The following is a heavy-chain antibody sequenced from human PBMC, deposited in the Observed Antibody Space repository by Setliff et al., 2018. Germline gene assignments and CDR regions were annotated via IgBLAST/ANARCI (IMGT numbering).Heavy chain of an antibody. V-gene: IGHV4-59*01. D-gene: IGHD3-16*01. J-gene: IGHJ4*02. CDR1: GGSISDYY. Sequence: SETLSLTCTVSGGSISDYYWSWIRQAPGKGLEWIGYIYYGGSTNYNPSLNSRVAISVDTSENQFSLRLNSVTAADTAVYYCARDTGYNYDYGDYWGQGSLVTVSS. CDR3: ARDTGYNYDYGDY. CDR2: IYYGGST.